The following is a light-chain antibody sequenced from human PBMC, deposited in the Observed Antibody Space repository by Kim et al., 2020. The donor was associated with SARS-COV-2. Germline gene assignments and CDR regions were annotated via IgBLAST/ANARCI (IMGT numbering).Light chain of an antibody. V-gene: IGKV3-20*01. CDR1: QSVSSNY. Sequence: EIVLTQSPGTLSLSPGERATLSCRASQSVSSNYLAWYQQKPGQAPRLLIYGASRKATGIPDRFSGSGSGTDFSLTISRLESEDFAVYYCHQYGSSPQTFGQGTKVDIK. CDR2: GAS. J-gene: IGKJ1*01. CDR3: HQYGSSPQT.